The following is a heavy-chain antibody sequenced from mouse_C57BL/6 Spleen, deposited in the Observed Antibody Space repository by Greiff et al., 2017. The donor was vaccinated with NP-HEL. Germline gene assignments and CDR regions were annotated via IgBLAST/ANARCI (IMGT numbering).Heavy chain of an antibody. CDR1: GFSFTTYA. CDR2: ISSKSNNSAT. D-gene: IGHD1-1*01. V-gene: IGHV10-1*01. Sequence: EVQLVESGGGLVQPKGSLKLSCAASGFSFTTYAMNWVRQAPGKGLEWVARISSKSNNSATYYADSVKDRFTISRDDSESLLYLQMNNLKAEDTAVYYCVRQGDGSSPWFAYWGQGTLVTVSA. J-gene: IGHJ3*01. CDR3: VRQGDGSSPWFAY.